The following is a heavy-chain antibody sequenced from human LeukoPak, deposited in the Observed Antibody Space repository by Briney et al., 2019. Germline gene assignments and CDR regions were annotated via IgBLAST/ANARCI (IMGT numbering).Heavy chain of an antibody. D-gene: IGHD1-26*01. CDR3: ARHGFRSGSYYFDY. J-gene: IGHJ4*02. CDR2: IYTSGST. CDR1: GGSISSNY. V-gene: IGHV4-4*09. Sequence: PSETLSLICTVSGGSISSNYWSWIRQPPGQGLEWIGYIYTSGSTNYNPSLKSRVTISVDTSKNQFSLKLSSVTAADTAVYYCARHGFRSGSYYFDYWGQGTLVTASS.